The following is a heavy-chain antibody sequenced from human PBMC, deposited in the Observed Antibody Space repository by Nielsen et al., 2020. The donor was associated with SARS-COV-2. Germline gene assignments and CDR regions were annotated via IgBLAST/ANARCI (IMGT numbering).Heavy chain of an antibody. D-gene: IGHD2-15*01. CDR2: IYSGGST. CDR3: ARDTPTDAFDI. J-gene: IGHJ3*02. V-gene: IGHV3-66*01. CDR1: GFTVSSNY. Sequence: GESLKISCAASGFTVSSNYMSWVRQAPGKGLEWVSVIYSGGSTYYADSVKGRFTTSRDNSKNTLYLQMNSLRAEDTAVYYCARDTPTDAFDIWGQGTMVTVSS.